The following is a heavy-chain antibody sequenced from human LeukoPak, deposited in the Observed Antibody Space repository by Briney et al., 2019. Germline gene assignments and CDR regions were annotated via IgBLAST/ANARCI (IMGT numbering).Heavy chain of an antibody. CDR3: AKGRLFPPAFDI. CDR1: GFTLTSYN. V-gene: IGHV3-23*01. D-gene: IGHD3-10*02. Sequence: GGSLRLSCAVSGFTLTSYNMYWVRQAPGKGLEWVSGISGSGGTTYYADSVKGRFTISRDNSKNTLYLQMNSLRAEDTAVYYCAKGRLFPPAFDIWGQGTVVTVSS. CDR2: ISGSGGTT. J-gene: IGHJ3*02.